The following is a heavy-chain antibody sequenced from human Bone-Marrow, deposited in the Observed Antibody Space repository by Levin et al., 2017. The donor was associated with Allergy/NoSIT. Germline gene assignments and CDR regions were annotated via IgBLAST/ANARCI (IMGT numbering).Heavy chain of an antibody. J-gene: IGHJ4*02. CDR3: ARATTVEDY. Sequence: SETLSLTCAVYGGSFSNSYWSWIRQPPGQGLEWIGEIGHSGYTNYNPSLKSRVTLSIDTSKNQFSLNLRSVTAADSAIYYCARATTVEDYWGQGTLVTVSS. V-gene: IGHV4-34*01. D-gene: IGHD4-23*01. CDR2: IGHSGYT. CDR1: GGSFSNSY.